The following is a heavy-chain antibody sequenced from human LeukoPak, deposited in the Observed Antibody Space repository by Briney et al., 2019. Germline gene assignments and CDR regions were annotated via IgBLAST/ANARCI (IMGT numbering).Heavy chain of an antibody. CDR3: ARDRYCGGDCYPFDY. D-gene: IGHD2-21*02. CDR2: INHSGST. Sequence: ASETLSLTCAVYGLSFSGYYWSWIRQPPGKGLEWIGEINHSGSTNYNPSLKRRVTISVDTSKNQFSLKLSSVTAADTAVYYCARDRYCGGDCYPFDYWGQGTLVTVSS. V-gene: IGHV4-34*01. J-gene: IGHJ4*02. CDR1: GLSFSGYY.